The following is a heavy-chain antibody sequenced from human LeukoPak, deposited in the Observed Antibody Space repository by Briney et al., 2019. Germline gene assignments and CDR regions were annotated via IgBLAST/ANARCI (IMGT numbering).Heavy chain of an antibody. Sequence: GGPLRLSCAASGFTFSSYSMNWVRQAPGKGLEWVSYISSSSSTIYYADSVKGRFTISRDNAKNSLYLQMNSLRDEDTAVYYCARDGGLWFGESSFNFDYWGQGTLVTVSS. CDR1: GFTFSSYS. CDR3: ARDGGLWFGESSFNFDY. CDR2: ISSSSSTI. V-gene: IGHV3-48*02. D-gene: IGHD3-10*01. J-gene: IGHJ4*02.